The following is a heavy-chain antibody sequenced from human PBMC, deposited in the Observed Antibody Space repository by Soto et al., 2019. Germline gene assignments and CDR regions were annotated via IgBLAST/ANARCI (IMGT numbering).Heavy chain of an antibody. CDR3: ARDRDGRIAAAGPPYYYYYGMDV. J-gene: IGHJ6*02. D-gene: IGHD6-13*01. V-gene: IGHV3-21*01. Sequence: EVQLVESGGGLVKPGGSLRLSCAASGFTFSSYSMNWVRQAPGKGLEWVSSISSSSSYIYYADSVKGRFTISRDNAKNSLYLQMNSLRAEDTAVYDCARDRDGRIAAAGPPYYYYYGMDVWGQGTTVTVSS. CDR1: GFTFSSYS. CDR2: ISSSSSYI.